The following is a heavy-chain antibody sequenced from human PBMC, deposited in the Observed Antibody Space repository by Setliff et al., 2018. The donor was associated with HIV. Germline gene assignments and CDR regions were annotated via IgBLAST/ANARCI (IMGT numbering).Heavy chain of an antibody. Sequence: SETLSLTCTVSGGSASNSRYYWAWIRQPPGKGLEYIGSIYYNEKTYYSPSLKSRVTISIDTSKNQFSLNLTSVTAADTAVYYCARAPPGIQNDAFDVWGQGTMVTVSS. V-gene: IGHV4-39*07. CDR3: ARAPPGIQNDAFDV. CDR1: GGSASNSRYY. CDR2: IYYNEKT. J-gene: IGHJ3*01.